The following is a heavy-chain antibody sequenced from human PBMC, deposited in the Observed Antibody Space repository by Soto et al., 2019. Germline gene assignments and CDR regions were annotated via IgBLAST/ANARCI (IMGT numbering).Heavy chain of an antibody. Sequence: QVQLQESGPGLVKPSETLSLTCTVSGGSISSYYWSWIRQPPGKGLEWIGYIYYSGSTNYNPSLKSRVTISVDTSKNQFSLKLSSVTAADTAVYYCARESGGVRALDGMDVWGQGTTVTVS. D-gene: IGHD3-10*01. CDR3: ARESGGVRALDGMDV. CDR2: IYYSGST. V-gene: IGHV4-59*01. J-gene: IGHJ6*02. CDR1: GGSISSYY.